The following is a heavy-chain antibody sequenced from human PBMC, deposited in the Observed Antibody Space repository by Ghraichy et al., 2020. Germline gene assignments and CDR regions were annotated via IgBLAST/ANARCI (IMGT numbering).Heavy chain of an antibody. Sequence: SETLSLTCTVSGGSISSSSYYWGWIRQPPGKGLEWIGSIYYSGSTYYNPSLKSRVTISVDTSKNQFSLKLSSVTAADTAVYYCARHGSLEWLQSPLFDYWGQGTMVTVSS. V-gene: IGHV4-39*01. J-gene: IGHJ4*02. CDR2: IYYSGST. CDR3: ARHGSLEWLQSPLFDY. CDR1: GGSISSSSYY. D-gene: IGHD3-3*01.